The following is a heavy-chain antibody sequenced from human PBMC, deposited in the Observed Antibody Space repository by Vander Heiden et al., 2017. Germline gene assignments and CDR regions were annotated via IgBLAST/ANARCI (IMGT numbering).Heavy chain of an antibody. J-gene: IGHJ3*02. V-gene: IGHV3-7*01. CDR3: VREEKNTFEI. CDR1: GLTFIGYW. Sequence: EVLPVESGGGLVQPGGSLRLSSAASGLTFIGYWMSWVRQAPGKGLEWVANIKQDGSEKSYVDSVKGRFTISRDNAKNSLYLQMDSLRDEDTAVYCCVREEKNTFEIWGKGTMVTVS. CDR2: IKQDGSEK.